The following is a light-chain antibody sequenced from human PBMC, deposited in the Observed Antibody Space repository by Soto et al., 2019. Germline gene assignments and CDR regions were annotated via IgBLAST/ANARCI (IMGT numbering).Light chain of an antibody. CDR2: GAS. V-gene: IGKV1-39*01. CDR3: QQSYNSPWT. Sequence: DIQMTQSPSSLSASVGDRVTITCRASQSIRNYLNWYQQKPGKAPKLLIYGASSLQSGVPSRFSGRGSGTEFTLTISSLQPEDFATFYCQQSYNSPWTFGQGTKLEIK. J-gene: IGKJ2*02. CDR1: QSIRNY.